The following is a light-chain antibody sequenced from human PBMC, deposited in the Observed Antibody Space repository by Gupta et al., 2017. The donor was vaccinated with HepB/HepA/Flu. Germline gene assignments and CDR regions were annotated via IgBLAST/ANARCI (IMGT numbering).Light chain of an antibody. J-gene: IGKJ2*01. Sequence: LVLPQSPGSLSLSPGERVTRSCKASQSVSSDHLAWYQQKTGQAPRLLIYGAFNRATGIPDTFSGSGSGTDFTLTSSRLEPEDFAVYYLQHDGSPYTFGQGTKVEIK. CDR3: QHDGSPYT. V-gene: IGKV3-20*01. CDR2: GAF. CDR1: QSVSSDH.